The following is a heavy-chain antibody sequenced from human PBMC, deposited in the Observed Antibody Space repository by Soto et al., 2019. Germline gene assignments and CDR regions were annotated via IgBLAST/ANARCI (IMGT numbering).Heavy chain of an antibody. D-gene: IGHD2-15*01. V-gene: IGHV4-39*01. Sequence: SETLSLTCTVSGGSISSSSDYWGWIRQPPGKGLEWIGNIYYSGSTYYNPSLKSRVTISVATSKNYFSLKLSSVTAAATAVYYCARQGDLVVEGRSLSDYWGQGTLVTVSS. CDR1: GGSISSSSDY. J-gene: IGHJ4*02. CDR3: ARQGDLVVEGRSLSDY. CDR2: IYYSGST.